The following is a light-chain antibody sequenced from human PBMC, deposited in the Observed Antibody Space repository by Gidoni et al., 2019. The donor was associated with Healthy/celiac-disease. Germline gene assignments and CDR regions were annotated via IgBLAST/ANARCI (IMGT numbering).Light chain of an antibody. V-gene: IGKV4-1*01. Sequence: DIVMTQSPDSLAVSLGERATINCKSSQSVLYSSNNKNYLAWYHQKPGQPPKLLIYWASTRESGVPDRFSGSGSGKDFTLTISSLQAEDVAVYYCQQYYSTPPLTFGGGTKVEIK. CDR2: WAS. J-gene: IGKJ4*01. CDR1: QSVLYSSNNKNY. CDR3: QQYYSTPPLT.